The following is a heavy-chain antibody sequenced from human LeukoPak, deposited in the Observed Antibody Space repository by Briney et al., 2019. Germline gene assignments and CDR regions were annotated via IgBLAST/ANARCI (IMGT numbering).Heavy chain of an antibody. CDR1: GGSISSGGYY. J-gene: IGHJ4*02. Sequence: SETLSLTCTVSGGSISSGGYYWSWIRQPPGKGLEWIGYIYHSGSTYYNPSLKSRVTISVDRSKNQFSLKLSSVTAADTAVYYCARDCSSTSCHRFDYWGQGTLVTVSS. V-gene: IGHV4-30-2*01. D-gene: IGHD2-2*02. CDR2: IYHSGST. CDR3: ARDCSSTSCHRFDY.